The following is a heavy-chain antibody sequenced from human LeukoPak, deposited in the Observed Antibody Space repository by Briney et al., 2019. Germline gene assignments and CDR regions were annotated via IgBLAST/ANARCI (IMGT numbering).Heavy chain of an antibody. V-gene: IGHV4-61*02. CDR3: ARVKVYDAFDI. CDR2: VYTGGST. D-gene: IGHD6-6*01. Sequence: SETLSLTCTVSGASISSGNDYWSWIRQPAGKGLEWIGRVYTGGSTNYNPSLKSRVTLSVDTSKNQFSLKLSSVTAADTAVYYCARVKVYDAFDIWGQGTMVTVSS. CDR1: GASISSGNDY. J-gene: IGHJ3*02.